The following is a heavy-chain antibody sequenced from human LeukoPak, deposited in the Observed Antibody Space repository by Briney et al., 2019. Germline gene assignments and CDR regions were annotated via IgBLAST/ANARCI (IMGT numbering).Heavy chain of an antibody. V-gene: IGHV3-7*01. CDR3: ARDPGWSSFDI. CDR1: GFSFTSYW. CDR2: INQDAGTT. D-gene: IGHD2-15*01. Sequence: GGSLRLSCVASGFSFTSYWMSWVRQAPGKGLEFVANINQDAGTTNYVDSVKGRFTISRDNAGNSLYLQMSSLRAEDTALYYCARDPGWSSFDIWDQGIMVTVSS. J-gene: IGHJ3*02.